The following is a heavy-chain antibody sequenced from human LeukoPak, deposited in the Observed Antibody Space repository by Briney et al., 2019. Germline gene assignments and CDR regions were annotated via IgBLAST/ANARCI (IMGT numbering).Heavy chain of an antibody. J-gene: IGHJ5*02. CDR3: ARDLYDDSSGYSFDP. CDR2: INHSGST. D-gene: IGHD3-22*01. CDR1: GGSFSGYY. Sequence: SETLSLTCAVYGGSFSGYYWSWIRQPPGKGLEWIGEINHSGSTNYNPSLKSRVTISVDTSKNQFSLRLSSVTAADTAVYYCARDLYDDSSGYSFDPWGQGTLVTVSS. V-gene: IGHV4-34*01.